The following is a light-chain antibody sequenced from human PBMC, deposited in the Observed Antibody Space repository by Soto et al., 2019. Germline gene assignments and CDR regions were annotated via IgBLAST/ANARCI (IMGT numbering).Light chain of an antibody. CDR3: QQNNRYPWT. CDR2: GVS. J-gene: IGKJ1*01. CDR1: QRLSSN. V-gene: IGKV3-15*01. Sequence: EIVMTQSPATLSVSPGERATLSCRASQRLSSNLAWYQQKPGQAPRLLIYGVSTRATGVPARFSGSGSGTEFTLTISSLQSDDLATYYCQQNNRYPWTFGQGTKVEIK.